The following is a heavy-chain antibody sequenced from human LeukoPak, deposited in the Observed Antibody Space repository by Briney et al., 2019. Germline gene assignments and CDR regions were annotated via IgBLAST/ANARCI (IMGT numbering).Heavy chain of an antibody. D-gene: IGHD2-2*02. Sequence: ASETLSLTCAVYGGSFSGYYWSWIRQPPGKGLEWIGEINHSGSTNYNPSLKSRVTISVDTSKNQFSLKLSSVTAADTAVYYCARAPYCSSTSCYKGRHNWFDPWGQGTLVTVYS. CDR2: INHSGST. J-gene: IGHJ5*02. CDR1: GGSFSGYY. CDR3: ARAPYCSSTSCYKGRHNWFDP. V-gene: IGHV4-34*01.